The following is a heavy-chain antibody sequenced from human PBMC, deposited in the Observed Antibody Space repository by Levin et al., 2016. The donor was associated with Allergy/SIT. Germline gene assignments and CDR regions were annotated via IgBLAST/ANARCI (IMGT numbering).Heavy chain of an antibody. CDR3: ARDPEKYYDILTGYYINWYFDL. CDR2: ISSSGSTI. Sequence: VRQAPGKGLEWVSYISSSGSTIYYADSVKGRFTISRDNAKNSLYLQMNSLRAEDTAVYYCARDPEKYYDILTGYYINWYFDLWGRGTLVTVSS. J-gene: IGHJ2*01. V-gene: IGHV3-48*03. D-gene: IGHD3-9*01.